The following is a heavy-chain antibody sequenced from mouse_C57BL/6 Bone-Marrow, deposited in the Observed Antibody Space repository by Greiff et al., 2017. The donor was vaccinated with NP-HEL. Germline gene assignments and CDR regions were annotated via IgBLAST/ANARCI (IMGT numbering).Heavy chain of an antibody. Sequence: VKLMESGPGLVQPSQSLSITCTVSGFSLTSYGVHWVRQSPGKGLEWLGVIWSGGSTDYNAAFISRLSISKDNSKSQVFFKMNSLQADDTAIYYCASHYGYDPAWFAYWGQGTLVTVSA. J-gene: IGHJ3*01. D-gene: IGHD2-2*01. CDR3: ASHYGYDPAWFAY. CDR2: IWSGGST. V-gene: IGHV2-2*01. CDR1: GFSLTSYG.